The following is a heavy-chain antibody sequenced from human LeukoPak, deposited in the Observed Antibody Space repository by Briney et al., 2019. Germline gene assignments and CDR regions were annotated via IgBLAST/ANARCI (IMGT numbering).Heavy chain of an antibody. D-gene: IGHD1-26*01. V-gene: IGHV3-23*01. J-gene: IGHJ4*02. CDR2: ISGSGGST. CDR3: AKVRGIVGATSFDY. CDR1: GFTFSSYA. Sequence: RAGGSLRLSCAASGFTFSSYAMSWVRQAPGKGLEWVSAISGSGGSTYYADSVKGRFTISRDNSKNTLYLQMNSLGAEDTAVYYCAKVRGIVGATSFDYWGQGTLVTVSS.